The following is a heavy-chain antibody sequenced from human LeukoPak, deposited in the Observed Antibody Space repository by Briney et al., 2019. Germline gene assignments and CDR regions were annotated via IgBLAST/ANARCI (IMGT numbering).Heavy chain of an antibody. CDR1: GGTFSNYA. V-gene: IGHV1-69*15. D-gene: IGHD5-18*01. Sequence: ASVKVSCKTSGGTFSNYAISWVRQAPGQGLEWMGRIIPIFGTANYAQKFQGRVTINADEFTSTVYMELSSLRSEDTAVYYCARDRGYSYAKKSSSYYYMDVWGKGTTVTISS. CDR3: ARDRGYSYAKKSSSYYYMDV. CDR2: IIPIFGTA. J-gene: IGHJ6*03.